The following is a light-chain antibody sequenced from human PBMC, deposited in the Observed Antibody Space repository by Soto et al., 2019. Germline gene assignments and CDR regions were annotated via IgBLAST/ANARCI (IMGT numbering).Light chain of an antibody. CDR3: QQHYSALSIT. V-gene: IGKV1-39*01. CDR2: AAS. J-gene: IGKJ5*01. CDR1: ESIARH. Sequence: DIQMTQSPSSLSASVGDRVTITCRASESIARHLNWYQQKPGKAPKPLIYAASSLQNGVPSRFRGGGAGTDFTLTISNLQPEDFATYYCQQHYSALSITFGQGTRLEIK.